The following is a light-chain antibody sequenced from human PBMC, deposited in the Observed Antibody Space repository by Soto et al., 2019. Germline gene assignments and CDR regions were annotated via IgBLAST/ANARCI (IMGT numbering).Light chain of an antibody. Sequence: EIVLTQSPGTLSLSPGERATLSCRASQSVSSSYLAWYQQKPGQAPRLLIYGASSRATGIPDRFSGSGSGTDFTLTISRLEPEDFEVYYCQQYGSSLFTFGPATKVDIK. CDR2: GAS. J-gene: IGKJ3*01. V-gene: IGKV3-20*01. CDR3: QQYGSSLFT. CDR1: QSVSSSY.